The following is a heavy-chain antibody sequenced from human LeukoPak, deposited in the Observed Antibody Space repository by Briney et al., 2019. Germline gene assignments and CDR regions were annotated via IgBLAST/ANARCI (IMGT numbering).Heavy chain of an antibody. V-gene: IGHV4-59*01. D-gene: IGHD3-3*01. Sequence: PSETLSLTCSVSGGSINNYYWSWIRQPPGKGLEWLGYISFSGSTNYNPSLKSRVTISVDMSKNQFSLTLSSVTAADTAVYYCAREAPRPDFWSGYYRGQFDYWGQGTLVTVSS. CDR3: AREAPRPDFWSGYYRGQFDY. CDR2: ISFSGST. CDR1: GGSINNYY. J-gene: IGHJ4*02.